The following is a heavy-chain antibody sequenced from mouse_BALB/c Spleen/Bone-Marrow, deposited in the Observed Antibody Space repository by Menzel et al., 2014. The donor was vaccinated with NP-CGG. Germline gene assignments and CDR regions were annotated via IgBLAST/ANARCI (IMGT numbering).Heavy chain of an antibody. D-gene: IGHD4-1*01. CDR1: GYTFTEYP. CDR2: INPANGGT. V-gene: IGHV1-26*01. CDR3: ARGLTGGFAY. Sequence: VQLQHPGPELVKPGASVKISCKTSGYTFTEYPMHWVKQNHGKSLEWIGGINPANGGTSDNQKFKGKATLTVDKPSSTAYMELRSLTSEDSAVYYCARGLTGGFAYWGQGTLVTVSA. J-gene: IGHJ3*01.